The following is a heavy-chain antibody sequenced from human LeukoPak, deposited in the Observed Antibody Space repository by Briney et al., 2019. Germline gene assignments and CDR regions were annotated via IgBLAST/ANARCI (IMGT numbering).Heavy chain of an antibody. Sequence: NPSETLSLTCTVAGGSISSSSYYWGWIRQPPGKGLEWIGSIYYSGSTYYNPSLKSRVTISVDTSKKQFSLKVSSVTAADTAVYYCASAHDYSNTKLDYWGQGTLVTVSS. D-gene: IGHD4-11*01. CDR1: GGSISSSSYY. CDR2: IYYSGST. J-gene: IGHJ4*02. CDR3: ASAHDYSNTKLDY. V-gene: IGHV4-39*07.